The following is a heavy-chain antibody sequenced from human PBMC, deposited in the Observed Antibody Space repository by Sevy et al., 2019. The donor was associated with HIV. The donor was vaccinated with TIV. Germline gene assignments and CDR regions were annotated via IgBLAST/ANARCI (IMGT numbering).Heavy chain of an antibody. CDR3: ARDRGCDAAVDGYFDY. V-gene: IGHV3-21*01. D-gene: IGHD6-13*01. CDR1: GFTFSSYS. J-gene: IGHJ4*02. Sequence: GGSLRLSCAASGFTFSSYSMNWVRQAPGKGLEWVSSISSSSSYIYYADSVKGRFTISRDNAKNSLYLQMNSLRAEDTAVYYCARDRGCDAAVDGYFDYWGQGTLVTVS. CDR2: ISSSSSYI.